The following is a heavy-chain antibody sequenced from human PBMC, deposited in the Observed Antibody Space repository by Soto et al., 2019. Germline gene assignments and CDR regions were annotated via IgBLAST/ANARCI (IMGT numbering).Heavy chain of an antibody. CDR1: GFTFSNYG. CDR3: AEREGY. Sequence: QVQLVESGGGVVQPGRSLRLYCAASGFTFSNYGMHGVRQAPGKGLEWVAVISYDGSNKYYADSVKGRFTISRDNSKNTLYLQMNSLTAEDTAVYYYAEREGYWGQGTLVTVSS. V-gene: IGHV3-30*03. J-gene: IGHJ4*02. CDR2: ISYDGSNK.